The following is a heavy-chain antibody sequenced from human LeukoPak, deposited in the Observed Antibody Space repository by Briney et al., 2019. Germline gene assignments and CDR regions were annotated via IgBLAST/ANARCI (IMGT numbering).Heavy chain of an antibody. Sequence: SETLSLTCTVSGGSISSSSYYWGWIRQPPGKGLEWIGSIYYSGSTYYNPSLKSRVTISVDTSKNQFSLKLSSATAADTAVYYCARVASSTNLYYYYYHMDVWGKGTTVTVSS. V-gene: IGHV4-39*01. D-gene: IGHD2-2*01. CDR1: GGSISSSSYY. CDR3: ARVASSTNLYYYYYHMDV. CDR2: IYYSGST. J-gene: IGHJ6*03.